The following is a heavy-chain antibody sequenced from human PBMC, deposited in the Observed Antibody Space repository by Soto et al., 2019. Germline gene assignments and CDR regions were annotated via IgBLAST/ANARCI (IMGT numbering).Heavy chain of an antibody. J-gene: IGHJ6*02. CDR1: GFSVVIHV. V-gene: IGHV3-23*01. CDR3: SKAPYKYGSAYYYHGMDD. CDR2: FCCSVGST. Sequence: DGALWLTCVASGFSVVIHVVTWVRNAQALGLDGVSSFCCSVGSTSYEDSVNGLFTIARDSSEHTLYLQRNSLRAEDTAVYYCSKAPYKYGSAYYYHGMDDWGQGTTATDSS. D-gene: IGHD3-10*01.